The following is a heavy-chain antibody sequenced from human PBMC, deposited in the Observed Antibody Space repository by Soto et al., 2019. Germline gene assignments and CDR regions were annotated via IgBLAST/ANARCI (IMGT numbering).Heavy chain of an antibody. D-gene: IGHD3-10*01. CDR1: GGSISSSSYY. V-gene: IGHV4-39*01. Sequence: SETLSLTCTVSGGSISSSSYYWGWIRQPPGKGLEWIGSIYYSGSTYYNPSLKSRVTISVDTSKNQFSLKLSSVTAADTAVYYCARRPSFGELINWFDPWGQGTLVTVSS. CDR3: ARRPSFGELINWFDP. CDR2: IYYSGST. J-gene: IGHJ5*02.